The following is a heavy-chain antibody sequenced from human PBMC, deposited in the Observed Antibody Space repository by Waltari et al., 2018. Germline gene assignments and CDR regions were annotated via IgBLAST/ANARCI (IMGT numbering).Heavy chain of an antibody. CDR3: ARHWKRNGYRFDP. V-gene: IGHV4-39*01. CDR1: GGSINRSNYY. D-gene: IGHD5-12*01. Sequence: QLLLQESGPGLVTPSETLSLTCPVSGGSINRSNYYWGWVRQSPGKGLEWIASIYYSGRAYYNPTLESRLTISGDTSKNQFSLRLYSVTAADTAVYYCARHWKRNGYRFDPWGQGTRVTVSS. J-gene: IGHJ5*02. CDR2: IYYSGRA.